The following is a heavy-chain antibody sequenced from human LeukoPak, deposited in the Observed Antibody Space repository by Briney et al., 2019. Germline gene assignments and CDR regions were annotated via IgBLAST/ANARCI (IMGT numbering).Heavy chain of an antibody. CDR1: GGSISSYY. CDR2: IYYSGST. J-gene: IGHJ4*02. Sequence: PSETLSLTCTVSGGSISSYYWSWIRQPPGKGLEWIGYIYYSGSTNYNPSLKSRVTISVDTSKNQFSLKLSSVTAADTAVYYYAGSVWWPLPDYWGQGTLVTVSS. D-gene: IGHD1-26*01. CDR3: AGSVWWPLPDY. V-gene: IGHV4-59*01.